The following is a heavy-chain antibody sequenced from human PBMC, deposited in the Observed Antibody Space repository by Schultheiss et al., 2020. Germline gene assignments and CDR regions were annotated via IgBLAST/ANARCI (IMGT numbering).Heavy chain of an antibody. Sequence: GGSLRLSCVASGFTFSSYSMNWVRQAPGKGLEWVSGISGSGGSTYYADSVKGRFTISRDNAKNSLYLQMNSLRAEDTAVYYCARGWDFSSGTDYYYYGLDVWGQGTTVTVAS. J-gene: IGHJ6*02. D-gene: IGHD3-10*01. V-gene: IGHV3-48*01. CDR3: ARGWDFSSGTDYYYYGLDV. CDR2: ISGSGGST. CDR1: GFTFSSYS.